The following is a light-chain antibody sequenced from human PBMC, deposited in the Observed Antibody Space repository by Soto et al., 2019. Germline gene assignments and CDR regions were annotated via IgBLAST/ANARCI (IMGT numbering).Light chain of an antibody. Sequence: QSALTQPPSASGSPGQSGTISCTGTSSDVGGYNYVSWYQQHPGKAPKVIIYDVSKRPSGVPDRFSGSKSGNTASLTVSGLQTEDEADYYCASHAGSSAVFGGGTQLTVL. CDR3: ASHAGSSAV. CDR1: SSDVGGYNY. CDR2: DVS. J-gene: IGLJ2*01. V-gene: IGLV2-8*01.